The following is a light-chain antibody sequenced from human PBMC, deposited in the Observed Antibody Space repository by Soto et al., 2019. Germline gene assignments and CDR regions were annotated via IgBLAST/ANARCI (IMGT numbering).Light chain of an antibody. CDR3: QQYYSYAYT. V-gene: IGKV1-8*01. CDR1: QGISSY. CDR2: AAS. Sequence: AIRMTQSPSSFSASTGDRVTITCRASQGISSYLAWYQQKPGKAPKLLIYAASTLQSGVPSRFSGSGSGTDFTLTISCLQSEDFATHYCQQYYSYAYTFGQGTKLEIK. J-gene: IGKJ2*01.